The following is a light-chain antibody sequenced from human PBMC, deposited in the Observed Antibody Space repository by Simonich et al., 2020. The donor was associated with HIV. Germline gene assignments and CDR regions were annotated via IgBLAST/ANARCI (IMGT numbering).Light chain of an antibody. CDR2: DAS. CDR1: QSVSTY. Sequence: EIVLTQSPGTLSLSPGERATLSCRASQSVSTYLAWYQQKPGQAPRLLIYDASSRATGIPARFSGSGSGTEFTLTISSLQSEDFAVYYCQQYNNWPVTFGPGTKVDIK. J-gene: IGKJ3*01. V-gene: IGKV3D-15*01. CDR3: QQYNNWPVT.